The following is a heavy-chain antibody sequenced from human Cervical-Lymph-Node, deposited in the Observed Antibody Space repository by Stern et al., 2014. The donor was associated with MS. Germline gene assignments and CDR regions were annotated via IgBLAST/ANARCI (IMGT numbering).Heavy chain of an antibody. CDR1: GFTFSSYW. CDR2: INSDGSST. CDR3: ARDQSRSWHWNYGMDV. Sequence: VQLVQSGGGLVQPGGSLRLSCAASGFTFSSYWMHWVRQAPGKGLVWVSRINSDGSSTSYADSVKGRFTISRDNAKNTLYLQMNSLRAEDTAVYYCARDQSRSWHWNYGMDVWGQGTTVTVSS. J-gene: IGHJ6*02. D-gene: IGHD6-13*01. V-gene: IGHV3-74*01.